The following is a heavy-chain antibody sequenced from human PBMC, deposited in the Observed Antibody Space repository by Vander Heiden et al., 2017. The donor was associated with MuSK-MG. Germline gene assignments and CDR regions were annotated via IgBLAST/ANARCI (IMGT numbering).Heavy chain of an antibody. CDR2: IKQDGSEK. CDR1: GFTFSSYW. CDR3: ARSQGWEPLLFYFDY. D-gene: IGHD1-26*01. V-gene: IGHV3-7*01. Sequence: EVQLVESGGGLVQPGGSLRLSCAASGFTFSSYWMSWVRQAPGKGLEWVANIKQDGSEKYYVDSGKGRFTISRDNAKNSLYLQMNSLRAEETAVYYCARSQGWEPLLFYFDYWGQGTLVTVSS. J-gene: IGHJ4*02.